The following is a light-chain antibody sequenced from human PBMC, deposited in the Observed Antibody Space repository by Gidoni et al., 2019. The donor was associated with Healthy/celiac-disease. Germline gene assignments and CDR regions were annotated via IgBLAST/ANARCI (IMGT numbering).Light chain of an antibody. Sequence: QPALTQPASVSGSPGQSITISCTGTSSDVGSYNLVSWYQQHPGKAPKLMIYEGSKRPSGVSNRFSGSKSGNTASLTISGLQAEDEADYYGCSYAGSSTYVFGGGTKLTVL. CDR1: SSDVGSYNL. V-gene: IGLV2-23*01. J-gene: IGLJ2*01. CDR3: CSYAGSSTYV. CDR2: EGS.